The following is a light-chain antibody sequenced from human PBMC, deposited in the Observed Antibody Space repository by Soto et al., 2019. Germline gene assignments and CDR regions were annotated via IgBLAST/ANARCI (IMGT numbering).Light chain of an antibody. CDR2: GNS. CDR3: QSYDSSLSGSNVV. V-gene: IGLV1-40*01. J-gene: IGLJ2*01. Sequence: QAVVTQPPSVSGAPGQRVTISCTGSSSNIGAGYDVHWYQQLPGTAPKLLIYGNSNRPSGVPDRFSGSKSGTSASLAITGLQAEDGADYYCQSYDSSLSGSNVVFGGGTKLTVL. CDR1: SSNIGAGYD.